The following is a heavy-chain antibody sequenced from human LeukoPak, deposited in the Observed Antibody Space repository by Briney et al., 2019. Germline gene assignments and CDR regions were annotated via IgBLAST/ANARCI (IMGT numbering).Heavy chain of an antibody. V-gene: IGHV3-30-3*01. CDR2: ISYDGSNK. Sequence: PGRSLRLSCAASGFTFSSYAMHWVRQAPGKGLEWVAVISYDGSNKYYADSVKGRFTIPRDNSKNTLYLQMNSLRAEDTAVYYCAKDLSRGYSYGYPFLDYWGQGTLVTVSS. D-gene: IGHD5-18*01. J-gene: IGHJ4*02. CDR3: AKDLSRGYSYGYPFLDY. CDR1: GFTFSSYA.